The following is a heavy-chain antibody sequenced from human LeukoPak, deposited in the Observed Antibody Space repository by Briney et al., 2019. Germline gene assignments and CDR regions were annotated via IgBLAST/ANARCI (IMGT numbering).Heavy chain of an antibody. CDR2: FDPEDGET. D-gene: IGHD6-19*01. J-gene: IGHJ4*02. V-gene: IGHV1-24*01. CDR1: RYTLTELS. CDR3: ATDKGKSSGLGY. Sequence: GASVKVSCKVSRYTLTELSMHWVRQAPGKGLEWMGGFDPEDGETIYAQKFQGRVTMTEDTSTDTAYMELSSLRSEDTAVYYCATDKGKSSGLGYWGQGTLVTVSS.